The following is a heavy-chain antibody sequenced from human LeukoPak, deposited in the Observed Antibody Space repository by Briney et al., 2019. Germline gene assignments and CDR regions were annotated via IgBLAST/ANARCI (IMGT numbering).Heavy chain of an antibody. J-gene: IGHJ6*02. CDR3: ARRSADYYYYYGMDV. V-gene: IGHV4-59*08. D-gene: IGHD6-19*01. Sequence: SETLSLTCTVSGGSISSYYWSWIRQPPGKGLEWIGYIYYSGSTNYNPFIKSRVTISVDTSKNQFSLKLSSVTAADTAVYYCARRSADYYYYYGMDVWGQGTTVTVSS. CDR2: IYYSGST. CDR1: GGSISSYY.